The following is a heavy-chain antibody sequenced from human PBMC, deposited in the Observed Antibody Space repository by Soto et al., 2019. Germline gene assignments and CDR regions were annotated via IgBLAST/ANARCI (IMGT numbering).Heavy chain of an antibody. D-gene: IGHD3-3*01. Sequence: QVQLQESGPGLVKPSETLSLTCTVSGGSISSYYWSWIRQPPGKGLEWIGYIYYSGSTNYNPSLKSRVTLSVDTSKNQFSLKLSSVTAADTAVYYCARNTYYDFWSGYSMDVWGQGTTVTVSS. J-gene: IGHJ6*02. CDR2: IYYSGST. V-gene: IGHV4-59*01. CDR3: ARNTYYDFWSGYSMDV. CDR1: GGSISSYY.